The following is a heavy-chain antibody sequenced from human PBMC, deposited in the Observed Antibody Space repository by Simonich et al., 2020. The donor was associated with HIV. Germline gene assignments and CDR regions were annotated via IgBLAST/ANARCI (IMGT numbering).Heavy chain of an antibody. CDR2: INHSGIT. CDR1: VGSISSSSYY. Sequence: QVLLQESGPGLVKPSETLSLTCSVSVGSISSSSYYWSWIRQSPERGLQWIGEINHSGITHYNPSLMGRVTISVDTSKNQFSLKMRSLIAADTAVYYCARGRSPPRTGVLDSWGQGTQVIVSS. CDR3: ARGRSPPRTGVLDS. V-gene: IGHV4-39*07. J-gene: IGHJ4*02. D-gene: IGHD7-27*01.